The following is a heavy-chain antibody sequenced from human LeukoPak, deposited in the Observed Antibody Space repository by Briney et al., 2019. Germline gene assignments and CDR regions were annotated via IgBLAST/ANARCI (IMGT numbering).Heavy chain of an antibody. Sequence: ASVKVSCKASGYTFTSYYMHWVRQAPGQGLEWMGIINPSGGSTSYAQKFQGRVTMTRGTSTSTVYMELSSLRSEDTAVYYCAREKDYDFWSGLGAFDIWGQGTMVTVSS. J-gene: IGHJ3*02. CDR1: GYTFTSYY. CDR3: AREKDYDFWSGLGAFDI. D-gene: IGHD3-3*01. CDR2: INPSGGST. V-gene: IGHV1-46*01.